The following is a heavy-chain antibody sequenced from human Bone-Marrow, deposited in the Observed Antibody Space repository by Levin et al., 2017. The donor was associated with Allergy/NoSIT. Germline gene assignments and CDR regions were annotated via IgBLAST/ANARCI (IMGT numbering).Heavy chain of an antibody. CDR1: GDSITSYY. D-gene: IGHD3-3*01. CDR2: LFYGGTS. CDR3: ARLRFGVAKAMDV. V-gene: IGHV4-59*01. J-gene: IGHJ6*02. Sequence: PSETLSLTCTVSGDSITSYYWSWIRQPPGKGLEWIGYLFYGGTSKYNPSLKSRVTISGDASMNELSLRLTSVSAADTAVYFCARLRFGVAKAMDVWGPGTTVTVSS.